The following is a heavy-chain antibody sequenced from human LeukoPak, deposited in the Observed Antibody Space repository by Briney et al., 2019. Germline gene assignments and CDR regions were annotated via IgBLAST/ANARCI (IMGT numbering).Heavy chain of an antibody. CDR2: MYYSGST. Sequence: TSETLSLTCTVSGGSIAGFYWSWFRQSPGKGLEWIGYMYYSGSTYYNPSLKSRVSLSVDTSKSQFSLKLSSVTAADTAVYYCVRFGLTPVTTRYFDYWGQGTLVTVSS. CDR3: VRFGLTPVTTRYFDY. J-gene: IGHJ4*02. V-gene: IGHV4-59*12. D-gene: IGHD3-10*01. CDR1: GGSIAGFY.